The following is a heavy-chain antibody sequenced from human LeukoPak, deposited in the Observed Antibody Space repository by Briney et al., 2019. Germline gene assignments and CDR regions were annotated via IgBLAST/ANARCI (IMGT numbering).Heavy chain of an antibody. CDR1: GYTFTSYG. CDR3: AREGFGELLSPEGFDY. D-gene: IGHD3-10*01. V-gene: IGHV1-18*01. J-gene: IGHJ4*02. Sequence: ASVKVSCKASGYTFTSYGISWVRQAPGQGLEWMGWISAYNGNTNYAQKLQGRVTMTTVTSTSTAYMELRSLRSDDTAVYYCAREGFGELLSPEGFDYWGQGTLVTVSS. CDR2: ISAYNGNT.